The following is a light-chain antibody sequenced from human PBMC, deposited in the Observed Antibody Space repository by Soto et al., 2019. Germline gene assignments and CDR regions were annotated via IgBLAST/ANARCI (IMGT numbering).Light chain of an antibody. CDR3: SSYTSTSTYV. CDR2: HVS. CDR1: SSDVGGYNY. Sequence: LTQPASVSGSPGQSITISCTGTSSDVGGYNYVSWYQQYPGKAPKLMIYHVSNRPSGVSNRFSGSKSGNSASLTISGLQPEDEADYYCSSYTSTSTYVFGTGNKVTVL. V-gene: IGLV2-14*01. J-gene: IGLJ1*01.